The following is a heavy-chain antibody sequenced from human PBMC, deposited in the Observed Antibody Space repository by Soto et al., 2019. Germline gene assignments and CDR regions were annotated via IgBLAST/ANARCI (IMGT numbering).Heavy chain of an antibody. V-gene: IGHV1-2*04. CDR3: ARVSRIALAGLAYFDY. Sequence: ASVKVSCKASGYTFTGYYMHWVRQAPGQGLEWMGWINPNSGGTNYAQKFQGWVTMTRDTSISTAYMELSRLRSDDTAVYYCARVSRIALAGLAYFDYWRQGTLVTVSS. D-gene: IGHD6-19*01. CDR2: INPNSGGT. J-gene: IGHJ4*02. CDR1: GYTFTGYY.